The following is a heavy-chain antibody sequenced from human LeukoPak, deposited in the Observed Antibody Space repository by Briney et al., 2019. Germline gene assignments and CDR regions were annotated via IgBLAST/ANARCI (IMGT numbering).Heavy chain of an antibody. CDR1: GDSVSSNSAA. CDR2: TYYRSKWYY. D-gene: IGHD3-22*01. Sequence: SQTLSLTCAISGDSVSSNSAAWNWIRQSPSRGLEWLGRTYYRSKWYYDYAVSVKSRITINPDTSKNQFSLQLNSVTPEDTAVYYCARETYYYDSSAPSAFDIWGQGTMVTVSS. J-gene: IGHJ3*02. V-gene: IGHV6-1*01. CDR3: ARETYYYDSSAPSAFDI.